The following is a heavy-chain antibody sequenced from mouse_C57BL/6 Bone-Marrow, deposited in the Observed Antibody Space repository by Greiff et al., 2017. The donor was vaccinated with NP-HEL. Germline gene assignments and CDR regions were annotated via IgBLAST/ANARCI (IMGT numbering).Heavy chain of an antibody. CDR2: IYPGSGST. J-gene: IGHJ3*01. D-gene: IGHD3-2*02. Sequence: QVQLKQPGAELVKPGASVKMSCKASGYTFTSYWITWVKQRPGQGLEWIGDIYPGSGSTNYNEKFKSKATLTVDTSSSTAYMQLSSLTSEDSAVYYCARYATAQATWFAYWGQGTLVTVSA. CDR3: ARYATAQATWFAY. CDR1: GYTFTSYW. V-gene: IGHV1-55*01.